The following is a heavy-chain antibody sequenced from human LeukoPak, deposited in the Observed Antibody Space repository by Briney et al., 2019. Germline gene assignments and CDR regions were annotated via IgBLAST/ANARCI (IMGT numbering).Heavy chain of an antibody. D-gene: IGHD3-22*01. Sequence: GGSLRLSCAASGFTFSSYSMNWVRQAPGKGLEWVSSISSSSSYIYYADSVEGRFTISRDNAKNSLYLQMNSLRAEDTAVYYCARDWYYYDSSGYYLHYYYYYMDVWGKGTTVTVSS. V-gene: IGHV3-21*01. CDR1: GFTFSSYS. J-gene: IGHJ6*03. CDR2: ISSSSSYI. CDR3: ARDWYYYDSSGYYLHYYYYYMDV.